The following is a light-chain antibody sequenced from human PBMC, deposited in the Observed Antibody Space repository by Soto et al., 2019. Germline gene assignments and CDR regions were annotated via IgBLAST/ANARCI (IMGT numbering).Light chain of an antibody. CDR2: GAS. CDR3: QQYASSPRT. Sequence: EILLTQSPGTLSLSPGERATLSCRASQSVTNSYLAWYQQKPGQAPRLLICGASSRATGIPDRFSGSGSGTDFALTISRLEPEDFAVYYCQQYASSPRTFGQGTKVEIK. J-gene: IGKJ1*01. CDR1: QSVTNSY. V-gene: IGKV3-20*01.